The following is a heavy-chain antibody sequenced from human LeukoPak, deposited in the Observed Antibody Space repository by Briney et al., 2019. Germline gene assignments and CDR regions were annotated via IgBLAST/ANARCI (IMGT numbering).Heavy chain of an antibody. Sequence: SVKVSCKASGYTFTGYYMHWVRQAPGQGLEWMGWINPNSGGTNYAQKFQGRVTMTRDTSISTAYMELSRLRSDDTAVYYCASATLFSTTVTTFGFDPWGQGTLVTVSS. CDR1: GYTFTGYY. CDR2: INPNSGGT. D-gene: IGHD4-17*01. CDR3: ASATLFSTTVTTFGFDP. V-gene: IGHV1-2*02. J-gene: IGHJ5*02.